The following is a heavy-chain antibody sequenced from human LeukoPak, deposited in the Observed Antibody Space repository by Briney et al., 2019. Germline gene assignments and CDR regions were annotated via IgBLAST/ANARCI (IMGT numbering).Heavy chain of an antibody. CDR1: GGSFSGYY. CDR2: INHSGST. D-gene: IGHD2-2*01. Sequence: PSETLSLTCAVYGGSFSGYYWSWIRQPPGKGLEWIGEINHSGSTNYNPSLKSRVTISVDTSKNQFSLKLSSVTAADTAVYHCARGRLTSCYDYWGQGTLVTVSS. J-gene: IGHJ4*02. V-gene: IGHV4-34*01. CDR3: ARGRLTSCYDY.